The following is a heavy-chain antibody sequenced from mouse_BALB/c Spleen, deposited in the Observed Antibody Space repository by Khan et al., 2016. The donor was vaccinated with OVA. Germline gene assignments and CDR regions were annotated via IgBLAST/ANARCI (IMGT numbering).Heavy chain of an antibody. J-gene: IGHJ3*01. D-gene: IGHD2-10*01. CDR3: TRRHNTYTWFAY. V-gene: IGHV5-17*02. CDR2: ISSGSNTI. Sequence: EVELVESGGGLVQPGGSRKLSCAASGFTFCNFGMHWVRQAPEKGLEWVAYISSGSNTIYYADSVRGRFTISRDNPGNTLFLQMTSLRSEDTAIYYCTRRHNTYTWFAYWGQGTLVTVSA. CDR1: GFTFCNFG.